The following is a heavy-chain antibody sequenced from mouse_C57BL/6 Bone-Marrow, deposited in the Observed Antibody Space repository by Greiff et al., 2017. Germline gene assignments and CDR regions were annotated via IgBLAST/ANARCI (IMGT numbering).Heavy chain of an antibody. Sequence: QVQLKESGAELARPGASVKLSCKASGYTFTSYGISWVKQRTGQGLEWIGEIYPRSGNTYYNEKFKGKATLTADKSSSTAYMELRSLTSEESAVYFCAREGLLSAWFAYWGQGTLVTVSA. CDR2: IYPRSGNT. CDR3: AREGLLSAWFAY. V-gene: IGHV1-81*01. J-gene: IGHJ3*01. D-gene: IGHD2-1*01. CDR1: GYTFTSYG.